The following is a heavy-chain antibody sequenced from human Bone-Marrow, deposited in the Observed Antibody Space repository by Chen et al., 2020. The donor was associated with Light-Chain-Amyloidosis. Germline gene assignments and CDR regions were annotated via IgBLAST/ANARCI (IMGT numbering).Heavy chain of an antibody. CDR2: IVGDGRST. D-gene: IGHD2-8*02. V-gene: IGHV3-43*02. CDR3: AKSPRYSTGRFDY. CDR1: GFTCADYA. Sequence: EVQLVESGGGVVQPGGSLTLSCAASGFTCADYAMHWVRQAPGKGLEWVSLIVGDGRSTYYADSVKGRFTISRDNNKNSLSLQMNSLKSEDTALYYCAKSPRYSTGRFDYWGQGTLVTVSS. J-gene: IGHJ4*02.